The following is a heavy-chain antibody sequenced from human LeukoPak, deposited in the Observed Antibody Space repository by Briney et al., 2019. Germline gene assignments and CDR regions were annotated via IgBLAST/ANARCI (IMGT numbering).Heavy chain of an antibody. CDR1: GFTFSSYS. CDR3: VGYCSSTSCFTNYYYYYYGMDV. CDR2: ISSSSSYI. J-gene: IGHJ6*02. Sequence: GGSLRLSCAASGFTFSSYSMNWVRQAPGKGLEWVSSISSSSSYIYYADSVKGRFTISRDNAKNSLYLQMNSLRAEDTAVYYCVGYCSSTSCFTNYYYYYYGMDVWGQGTTVTVSS. D-gene: IGHD2-2*01. V-gene: IGHV3-21*04.